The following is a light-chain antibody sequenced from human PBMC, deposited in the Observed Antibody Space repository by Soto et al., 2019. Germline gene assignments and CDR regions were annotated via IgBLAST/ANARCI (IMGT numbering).Light chain of an antibody. CDR3: QQTSIIPWT. Sequence: DIQMTQSASSLSASVGDRVTIPCRASQSVSSYVNWYQHKPGKAPKLLIFTTSSLESGVPSRFSGSGSRTDFTLTISSLHPEDFATYYCQQTSIIPWTFGQGTTVEF. CDR2: TTS. J-gene: IGKJ1*01. V-gene: IGKV1-39*01. CDR1: QSVSSY.